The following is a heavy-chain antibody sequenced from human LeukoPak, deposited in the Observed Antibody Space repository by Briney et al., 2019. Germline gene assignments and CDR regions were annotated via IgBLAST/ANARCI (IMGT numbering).Heavy chain of an antibody. Sequence: ASVKVSCKASGYTFTGYYMHWVRQAPGQGLEWMGWINPNSGGTNYAQKFQGRVTMTRGTSISTAYMELSRLRSDDTAVYYCARESGNSGYSYGFDYWGQGTLVTVSS. J-gene: IGHJ4*02. V-gene: IGHV1-2*02. D-gene: IGHD5-18*01. CDR2: INPNSGGT. CDR1: GYTFTGYY. CDR3: ARESGNSGYSYGFDY.